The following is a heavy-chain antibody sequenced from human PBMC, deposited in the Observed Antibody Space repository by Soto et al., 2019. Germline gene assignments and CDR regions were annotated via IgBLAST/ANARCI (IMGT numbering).Heavy chain of an antibody. V-gene: IGHV3-33*01. D-gene: IGHD4-17*01. CDR3: ARGYGVKSGTFDF. J-gene: IGHJ3*01. Sequence: QVPLVESGGGVVQPGRSLRLSCAASGFTFSSYDMHWVRQAPGKGLDWVAVIWYDGSNKDYADSVKGRFTISRDNSKNTVYLQMNSLRGEDTAVYYCARGYGVKSGTFDFWGQGTMVTVSS. CDR1: GFTFSSYD. CDR2: IWYDGSNK.